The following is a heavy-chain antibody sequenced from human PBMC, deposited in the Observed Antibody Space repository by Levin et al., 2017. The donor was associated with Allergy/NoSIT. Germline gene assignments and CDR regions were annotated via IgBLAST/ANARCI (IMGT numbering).Heavy chain of an antibody. J-gene: IGHJ6*03. CDR2: INNSGST. Sequence: SETLSLTCAVSGGSFSGYYWSWIRQPPGKGLEWIGEINNSGSTNDNPSLRSRVTLSVDTSKNQFSLNLNSVTAADTAVYYCARVTRGRKSSGSGIYHQGSYYYMGVWGSGTTVTVSS. D-gene: IGHD3-10*01. CDR3: ARVTRGRKSSGSGIYHQGSYYYMGV. V-gene: IGHV4-34*01. CDR1: GGSFSGYY.